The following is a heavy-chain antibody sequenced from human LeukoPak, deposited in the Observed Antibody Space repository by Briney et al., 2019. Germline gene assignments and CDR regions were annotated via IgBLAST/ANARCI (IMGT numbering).Heavy chain of an antibody. CDR2: INPNSGGT. D-gene: IGHD6-13*01. CDR1: GYXFTGYY. J-gene: IGHJ5*02. Sequence: ASLKVFCKASGYXFTGYYIHRVRQAPGQGLEWRLSINPNSGGTNYAQKFQGRVTMTRDTTNSTDYMELSRLRSDDTAVYYCARELRGIAAAALSPWGQGTLVTVSS. V-gene: IGHV1-2*02. CDR3: ARELRGIAAAALSP.